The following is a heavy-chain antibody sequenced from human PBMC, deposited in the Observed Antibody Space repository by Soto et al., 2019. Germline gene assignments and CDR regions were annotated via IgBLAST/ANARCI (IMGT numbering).Heavy chain of an antibody. J-gene: IGHJ5*02. CDR2: IYWNDVK. CDR1: GFTLSTSGEG. Sequence: QITLKESGPTLVKPTQTLTLTCTFSGFTLSTSGEGVGWIRQPPGKALEWLALIYWNDVKTYNPFLKRRLTITKDTSKNQVVLTMTNMDPVDTATYYCAHVAYYDFWSDFYSNWFDPWGQGTLVTVSS. V-gene: IGHV2-5*01. CDR3: AHVAYYDFWSDFYSNWFDP. D-gene: IGHD3-3*01.